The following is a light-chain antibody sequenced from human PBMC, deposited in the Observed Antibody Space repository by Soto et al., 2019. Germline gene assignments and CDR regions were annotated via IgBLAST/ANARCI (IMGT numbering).Light chain of an antibody. Sequence: QSVLTQPPSESGAPGQRVTISRTGSSSNIGAGYDVHWYQQLPGTAPKLLIYGNSNRPSGVPDRFSGSKSGTSASLAITGLQAEDEADYYCQSYDSSLSGLVFGTGTKVTVL. CDR2: GNS. J-gene: IGLJ1*01. V-gene: IGLV1-40*01. CDR1: SSNIGAGYD. CDR3: QSYDSSLSGLV.